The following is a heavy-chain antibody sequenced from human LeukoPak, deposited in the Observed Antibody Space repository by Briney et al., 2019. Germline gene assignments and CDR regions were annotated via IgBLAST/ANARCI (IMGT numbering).Heavy chain of an antibody. CDR3: ARELRPHYDFWSGYYMVKNYYYGMDV. CDR2: ISYDGSNK. D-gene: IGHD3-3*01. V-gene: IGHV3-30-3*01. CDR1: GFTFSSYA. Sequence: GGSLRLSCAASGFTFSSYAMHWVRQAPGKGLEWVAVISYDGSNKYYADSVKGRFTISRDNSKNTLYLQMNSLRAEDTAVYYCARELRPHYDFWSGYYMVKNYYYGMDVWGQGTTVTVSS. J-gene: IGHJ6*02.